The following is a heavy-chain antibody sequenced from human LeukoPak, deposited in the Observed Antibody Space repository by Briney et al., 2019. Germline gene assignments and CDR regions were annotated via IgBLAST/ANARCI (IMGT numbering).Heavy chain of an antibody. CDR3: AKDTDSSGYSNFDY. CDR2: ISWNSGSI. CDR1: GFTFDDYA. Sequence: PGRSLRLSCAASGFTFDDYAMHWVRQAPRKGLEWVSGISWNSGSIGYADSVKGRFTISRGNAKNSLYLQMNSLRAEDTALYYCAKDTDSSGYSNFDYWGQGTLVTVSS. V-gene: IGHV3-9*01. D-gene: IGHD3-22*01. J-gene: IGHJ4*02.